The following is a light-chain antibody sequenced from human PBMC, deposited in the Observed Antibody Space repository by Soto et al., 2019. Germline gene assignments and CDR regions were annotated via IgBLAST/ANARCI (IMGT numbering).Light chain of an antibody. J-gene: IGLJ1*01. Sequence: SYELTQPHSVSVATAQTGPRITCGGNNIGSKSVHWYQQKPGQAPVLVVYDDSDRPSGIPERFSGSNSGNTATLTISRVEAGDEADYYCQVWDSSSDHYVFGTGTKVKVL. CDR1: NIGSKS. V-gene: IGLV3-21*02. CDR2: DDS. CDR3: QVWDSSSDHYV.